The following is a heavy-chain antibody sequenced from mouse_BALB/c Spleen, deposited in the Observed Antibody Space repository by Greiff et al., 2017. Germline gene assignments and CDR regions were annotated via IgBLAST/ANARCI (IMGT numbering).Heavy chain of an antibody. J-gene: IGHJ2*01. CDR3: ARREVLRSFDY. CDR1: GYTFTDYY. V-gene: IGHV1-19*01. CDR2: VNPYNGGT. D-gene: IGHD1-1*01. Sequence: EVQLQQSGPELVKPGASVKMSCKASGYTFTDYYMDWVKQSHGESFEWIGRVNPYNGGTSYNQKFKGKATLTVDKSSSTAYMELNSLTSEDSAVYYCARREVLRSFDYWGQGTTLTVSS.